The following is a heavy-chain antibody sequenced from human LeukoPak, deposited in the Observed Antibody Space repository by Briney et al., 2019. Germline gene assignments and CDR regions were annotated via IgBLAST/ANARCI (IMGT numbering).Heavy chain of an antibody. J-gene: IGHJ4*02. Sequence: GGSLRLSCAASGFTFSSYWMSWVRQAPGKGVEGVANIKQGGSEKYYVDCVKGRFTISRDNAKNSLYLQMNSLRAEDTAVYYCARGSDYGSFLGLDYWGQGTLVSVSS. D-gene: IGHD4-17*01. CDR3: ARGSDYGSFLGLDY. CDR1: GFTFSSYW. CDR2: IKQGGSEK. V-gene: IGHV3-7*01.